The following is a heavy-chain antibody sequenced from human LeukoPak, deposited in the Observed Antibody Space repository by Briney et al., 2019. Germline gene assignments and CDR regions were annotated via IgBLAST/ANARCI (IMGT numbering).Heavy chain of an antibody. CDR3: ARGRSQAPYCSGGSCYFDP. D-gene: IGHD2-15*01. V-gene: IGHV1-8*01. J-gene: IGHJ5*02. Sequence: GASVKVSCKASGYTFTSYDINWVRQATGQGLEWMGWMNPNSGNTGYAQKFQGRVTMTRNTSISTAYMELSSLRSEDTAVYYCARGRSQAPYCSGGSCYFDPWGQGTLATVSS. CDR2: MNPNSGNT. CDR1: GYTFTSYD.